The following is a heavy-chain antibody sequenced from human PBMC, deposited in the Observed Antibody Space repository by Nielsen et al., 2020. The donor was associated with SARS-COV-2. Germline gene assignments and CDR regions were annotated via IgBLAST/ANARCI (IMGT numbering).Heavy chain of an antibody. CDR3: ARDLDYYYYGMDV. V-gene: IGHV3-53*01. D-gene: IGHD3-16*01. J-gene: IGHJ6*02. Sequence: GGSLRLSYAASGFTVSSKYMSWVRQAPGKGLQWVSVIYSGDSTYYADSVRGRFTISRDNSKNTLYLQMNSLRAEDTAVYYCARDLDYYYYGMDVWGQGTTVTVSS. CDR2: IYSGDST. CDR1: GFTVSSKY.